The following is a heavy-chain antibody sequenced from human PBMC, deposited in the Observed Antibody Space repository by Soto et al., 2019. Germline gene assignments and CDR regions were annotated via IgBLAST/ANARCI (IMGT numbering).Heavy chain of an antibody. CDR2: ISYDGSNE. D-gene: IGHD3-22*01. CDR3: AKDTYYHDSSGYYVFDY. J-gene: IGHJ4*02. Sequence: QVQLVESGGGVVQPGRSLRLSCAASGSTFSSYGMHWVRQAPGKGLEWVTHISYDGSNEHYTDSVKGRFTISRDNSKNTLYLRMNSLRDEDTAVYYCAKDTYYHDSSGYYVFDYWGQGTLVTVSS. V-gene: IGHV3-30*18. CDR1: GSTFSSYG.